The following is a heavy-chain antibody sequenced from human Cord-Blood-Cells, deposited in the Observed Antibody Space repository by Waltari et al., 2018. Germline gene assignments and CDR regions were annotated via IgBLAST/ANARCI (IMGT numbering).Heavy chain of an antibody. J-gene: IGHJ3*02. D-gene: IGHD6-13*01. V-gene: IGHV1-2*04. Sequence: QVQLVQSGAEVKKPGASVKVSCKASGYTFTGYSMNWVRQASGQGLEWMGWSSPTCGGANCAQEFQGWGTMTRDTCISTAYVELSRLRSDGTAVDYGARDRGYSSSWYAFDIWGQGTMVTVSS. CDR2: SSPTCGGA. CDR1: GYTFTGYS. CDR3: ARDRGYSSSWYAFDI.